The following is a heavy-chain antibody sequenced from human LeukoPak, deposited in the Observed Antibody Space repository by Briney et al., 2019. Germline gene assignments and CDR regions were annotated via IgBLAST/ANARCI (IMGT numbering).Heavy chain of an antibody. CDR1: GGSVNNYLYY. Sequence: SETLSLTCTVSGGSVNNYLYYWSWIRQPPGKGLEWIGYIYYSGSTNYNPSLKSRVTISVDTSKNQFSLKLSSVTAADTAVYYCARSGSLEWFYGSWFDPWGQGTLVTVSS. D-gene: IGHD3-3*01. J-gene: IGHJ5*02. CDR3: ARSGSLEWFYGSWFDP. CDR2: IYYSGST. V-gene: IGHV4-61*01.